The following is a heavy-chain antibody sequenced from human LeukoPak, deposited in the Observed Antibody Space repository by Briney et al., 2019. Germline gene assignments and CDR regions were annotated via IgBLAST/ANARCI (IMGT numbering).Heavy chain of an antibody. CDR1: GFTFSSYW. Sequence: PGGSLRLSCAASGFTFSSYWMSWVRQAPGKGREWVANIKQDGSEKYYVDSVKGRFTISRDNAKNSLYLQMNSLRAEDTAVYYCARGHDFWSGYYNWFDPWGQGTLVTVSS. CDR3: ARGHDFWSGYYNWFDP. J-gene: IGHJ5*02. V-gene: IGHV3-7*01. D-gene: IGHD3-3*01. CDR2: IKQDGSEK.